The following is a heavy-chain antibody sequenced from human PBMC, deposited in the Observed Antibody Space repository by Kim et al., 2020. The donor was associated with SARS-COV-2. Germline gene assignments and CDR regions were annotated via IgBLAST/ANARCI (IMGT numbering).Heavy chain of an antibody. D-gene: IGHD1-7*01. J-gene: IGHJ6*03. V-gene: IGHV4-59*08. CDR2: IYYSGST. CDR1: GGSISSYY. Sequence: SETLSLTCTVSGGSISSYYWSWIRQPPGKGLEWIGYIYYSGSTNYNPSLKSRVTISVDTSKNQFSLKLSSVTAADTAVYYCASSPSTYNWNYPVESDYYYYYMDVWGKGTTVTVSS. CDR3: ASSPSTYNWNYPVESDYYYYYMDV.